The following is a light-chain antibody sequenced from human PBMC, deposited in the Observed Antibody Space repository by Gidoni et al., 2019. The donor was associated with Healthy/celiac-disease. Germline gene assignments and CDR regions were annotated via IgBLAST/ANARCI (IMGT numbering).Light chain of an antibody. CDR3: AAWDDSLNGVV. Sequence: QSVLTQQPSASVTPGQRVTISCSGSSSNIGSTTLNWYQQLPGTAPKLLIYSNNQRPSGVPDRFSGSKSGTSASLAISGLQSEDEADYYCAAWDDSLNGVVFGGGTKLTVL. J-gene: IGLJ2*01. CDR2: SNN. CDR1: SSNIGSTT. V-gene: IGLV1-44*01.